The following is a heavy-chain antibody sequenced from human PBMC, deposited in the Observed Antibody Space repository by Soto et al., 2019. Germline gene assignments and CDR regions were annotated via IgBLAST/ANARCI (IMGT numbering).Heavy chain of an antibody. CDR3: AGGLCGLSRFDS. Sequence: EVQLLESGGGLVQPGGSLRLSCAASGLSFDTHGMSWVRQAPGKGLEWVSAFIDAGSRTYYADSVTGRFTFSRDRSKSTVYLKLNRLRLEDTAVYYCAGGLCGLSRFDSWGQGTLVTVS. V-gene: IGHV3-23*01. J-gene: IGHJ4*02. D-gene: IGHD2-21*01. CDR2: FIDAGSRT. CDR1: GLSFDTHG.